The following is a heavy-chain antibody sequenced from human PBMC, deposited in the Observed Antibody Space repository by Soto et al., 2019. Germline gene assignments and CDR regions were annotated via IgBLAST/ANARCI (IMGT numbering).Heavy chain of an antibody. CDR2: IYHSGST. V-gene: IGHV4-28*01. CDR3: ARASPTVSTLDY. CDR1: GYSISSSNW. J-gene: IGHJ4*02. Sequence: SQTLSLICAFSGYSISSSNWRGWIRQPPGKGLEWIGYIYHSGSTYYNPSLKSRVTISVDRSKNQFSLKLSCVTAADTAVYSCARASPTVSTLDYWGPGTLVTVSS. D-gene: IGHD4-17*01.